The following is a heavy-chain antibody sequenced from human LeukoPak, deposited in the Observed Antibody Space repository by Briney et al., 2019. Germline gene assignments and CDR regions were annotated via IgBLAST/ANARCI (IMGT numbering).Heavy chain of an antibody. CDR3: AKELYYYDSSFGGCDY. Sequence: ASVKVSCKASGYTFTSYDINWVRQATGQGLEWMGWMNPNSGNTGYAQKFQGRVTMTRNTSISTAYMELSSLRAEDTAVYYCAKELYYYDSSFGGCDYWGQGTLVTVSS. CDR2: MNPNSGNT. V-gene: IGHV1-8*01. D-gene: IGHD3-22*01. CDR1: GYTFTSYD. J-gene: IGHJ4*02.